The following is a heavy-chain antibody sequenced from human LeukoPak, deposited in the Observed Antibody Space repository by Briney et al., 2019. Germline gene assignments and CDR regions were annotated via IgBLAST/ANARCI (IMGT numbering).Heavy chain of an antibody. CDR2: IKQDGSEK. Sequence: GGSLRLSCAASGFTFSSYWMSWVRQAPGKGLEWVANIKQDGSEKYYVDSVKGRFTISRDNAKNSLYLQVNSLRAEDTAVYYCARDLAEYSGSFLFDYWGQGTLVTVSS. J-gene: IGHJ4*02. CDR1: GFTFSSYW. V-gene: IGHV3-7*01. D-gene: IGHD1-26*01. CDR3: ARDLAEYSGSFLFDY.